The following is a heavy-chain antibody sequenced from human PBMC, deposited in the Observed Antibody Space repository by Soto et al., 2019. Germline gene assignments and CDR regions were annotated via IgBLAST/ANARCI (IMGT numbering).Heavy chain of an antibody. D-gene: IGHD6-13*01. V-gene: IGHV3-33*01. CDR2: IWYDGSNK. CDR3: ARERRHADSSSLHQHWYFDY. J-gene: IGHJ4*02. Sequence: PGGSLRLSCAASGFTFSSYGMHWVRQAPGKGLEWVAVIWYDGSNKYYADSVKGRFTISRDNSKNTLYLQMNSLRAEDTAVYYCARERRHADSSSLHQHWYFDYWGQGTLVTVSS. CDR1: GFTFSSYG.